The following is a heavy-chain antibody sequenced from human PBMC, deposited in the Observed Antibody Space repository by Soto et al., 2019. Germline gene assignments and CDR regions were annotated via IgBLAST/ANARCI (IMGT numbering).Heavy chain of an antibody. CDR2: ISSSGSTK. CDR1: GFTFSDYY. V-gene: IGHV3-11*04. CDR3: ARLTYYYDSSEPPAY. Sequence: GGSLRLSCAASGFTFSDYYMSWIRQAPGKGLEWVSYISSSGSTKYYADSVKGRFTISRDNAKNSLYLQMNSLRAEDTAVYYCARLTYYYDSSEPPAYWGQGTLVPVAS. D-gene: IGHD3-10*01. J-gene: IGHJ4*02.